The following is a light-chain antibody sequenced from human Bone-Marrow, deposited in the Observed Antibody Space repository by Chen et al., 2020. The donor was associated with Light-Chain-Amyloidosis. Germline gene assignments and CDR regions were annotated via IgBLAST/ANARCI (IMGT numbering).Light chain of an antibody. Sequence: SYELTQPPSVSVSPGQTAGITCSGDDLPTKYAYWYQQKPGQAPVLVIHRDTERPSGISERFSGSSSGTTATLTIMGVQAEDEADYHCQSADSSGTYEVIFGGGTKLTVL. CDR3: QSADSSGTYEVI. J-gene: IGLJ2*01. V-gene: IGLV3-25*03. CDR1: DLPTKY. CDR2: RDT.